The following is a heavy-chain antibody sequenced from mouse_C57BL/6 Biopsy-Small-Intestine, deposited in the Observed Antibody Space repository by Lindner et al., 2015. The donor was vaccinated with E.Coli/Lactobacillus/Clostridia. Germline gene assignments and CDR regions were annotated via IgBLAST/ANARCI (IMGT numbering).Heavy chain of an antibody. CDR1: GYYLTSYS. J-gene: IGHJ4*01. D-gene: IGHD1-1*02. Sequence: SVKVSCKSSGYYLTSYSMHWVRQAPGQRLEWMGWIHGGNGNTKYSQKFQGRVTITRDTSASTAYMDLSSLRSEDTAVYYCARGTGYSSGWWDLDYWGQGTLVTVSS. CDR2: IHGGNGNT. CDR3: ARGTGYSSGWWDLDY. V-gene: IGHV1-66*01.